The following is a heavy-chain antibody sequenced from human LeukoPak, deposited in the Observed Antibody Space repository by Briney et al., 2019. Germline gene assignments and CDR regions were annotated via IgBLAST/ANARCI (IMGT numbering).Heavy chain of an antibody. CDR3: ARVGMKYGDGVGDYFDY. D-gene: IGHD4-17*01. CDR2: ISYDGSNK. Sequence: PGRSLRLSCAASGFTFSSYGMHWVRQAPGKGLEWVAVISYDGSNKYYADSVKGRFTISRDNSKNTLYLQMNSLRAEDTAVYYCARVGMKYGDGVGDYFDYWGQGTLVTVSS. V-gene: IGHV3-30*03. J-gene: IGHJ4*02. CDR1: GFTFSSYG.